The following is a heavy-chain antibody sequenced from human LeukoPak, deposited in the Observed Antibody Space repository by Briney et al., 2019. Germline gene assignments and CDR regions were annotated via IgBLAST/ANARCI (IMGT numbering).Heavy chain of an antibody. CDR2: IKQDGSEK. J-gene: IGHJ4*02. Sequence: GGSLRLSCAASGFTFSSYWMTWVRQAPGKGLEWVANIKQDGSEKYYVDSVKGRFTISRDNAKNSLYLQMNSLRAEDTAVYYCARDRLVVVPAAMDYWGQGTLVTVSS. D-gene: IGHD2-2*01. CDR1: GFTFSSYW. CDR3: ARDRLVVVPAAMDY. V-gene: IGHV3-7*01.